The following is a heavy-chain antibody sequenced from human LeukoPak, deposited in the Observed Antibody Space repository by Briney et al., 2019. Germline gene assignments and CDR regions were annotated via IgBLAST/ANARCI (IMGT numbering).Heavy chain of an antibody. CDR2: IWYDGSNK. D-gene: IGHD6-13*01. V-gene: IGHV3-33*01. CDR3: ARGYSSSWLGYFDY. CDR1: GFTFSSYG. Sequence: PGRSLRLSCAASGFTFSSYGMHWVRQAPGKGLEWVAVIWYDGSNKYYADSVKGRFTISRDNSKNTLYLQMNSLRAEDTAVYYCARGYSSSWLGYFDYWGQGTLVTVSS. J-gene: IGHJ4*02.